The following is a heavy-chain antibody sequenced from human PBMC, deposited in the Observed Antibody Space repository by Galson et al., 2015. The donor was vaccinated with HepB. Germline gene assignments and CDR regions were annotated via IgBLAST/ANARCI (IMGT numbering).Heavy chain of an antibody. V-gene: IGHV3-9*01. CDR1: GFTFDDYA. J-gene: IGHJ3*02. Sequence: SLRLSCAASGFTFDDYAMHWVRQAPGKGLEWVSGISWDSGSIGYADSVKGRFTISRDNAKNSLYLQMNSLRAEDTALYDCAKDINPAAHRRYDDAFDIWGQGTMVTVSS. D-gene: IGHD1-14*01. CDR2: ISWDSGSI. CDR3: AKDINPAAHRRYDDAFDI.